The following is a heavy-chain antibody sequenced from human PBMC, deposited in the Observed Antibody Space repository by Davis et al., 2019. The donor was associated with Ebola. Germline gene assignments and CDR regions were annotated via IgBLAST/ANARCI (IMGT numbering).Heavy chain of an antibody. CDR1: GGSLSGYF. CDR2: IDHIGVA. Sequence: MPSETLSLTCAVHGGSLSGYFWTWIRQLPGKGLEWIGEIDHIGVANYSPSLKSRVSMSVDTLKQQFSLKLSSVTAADTAVYCCARGAAPYYYYGMDVWGQGTKVTVSS. CDR3: ARGAAPYYYYGMDV. J-gene: IGHJ6*02. V-gene: IGHV4-34*01.